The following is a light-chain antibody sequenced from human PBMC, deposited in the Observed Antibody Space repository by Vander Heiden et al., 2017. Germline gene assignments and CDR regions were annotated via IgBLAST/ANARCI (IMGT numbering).Light chain of an antibody. J-gene: IGLJ2*01. Sequence: QSALTQPRPVSGSAGQPVTISCTGTSSDVGKYDYVSWYQHHPGKAPRLMIYDVSERPSGVPDRFSGSKSGNTASLTISGLQAEDEADFYCCSYAGSFTLVFGGGTKLTVL. CDR2: DVS. V-gene: IGLV2-11*01. CDR3: CSYAGSFTLV. CDR1: SSDVGKYDY.